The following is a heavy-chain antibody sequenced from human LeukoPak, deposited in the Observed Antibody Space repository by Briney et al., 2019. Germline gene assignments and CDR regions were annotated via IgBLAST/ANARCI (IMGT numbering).Heavy chain of an antibody. D-gene: IGHD3-22*01. CDR1: GGTFSSYA. CDR3: ARVLVYYDSSGYHRDLDY. CDR2: MNPNSGNT. J-gene: IGHJ4*02. Sequence: PWASVNVSCKASGGTFSSYAINWVRQATGQGLEWMGWMNPNSGNTGYAQKFQGRVTMTRNTSISTAYMELSSLRSEDTAVYYCARVLVYYDSSGYHRDLDYWGQGTLVTVSS. V-gene: IGHV1-8*02.